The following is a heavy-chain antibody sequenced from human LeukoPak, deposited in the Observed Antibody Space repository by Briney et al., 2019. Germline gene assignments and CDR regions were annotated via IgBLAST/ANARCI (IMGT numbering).Heavy chain of an antibody. D-gene: IGHD3-22*01. CDR3: ARSRSGYYSYYFDY. CDR2: IYYSGST. CDR1: GGSISSGGYY. Sequence: SETLSLTCTVSGGSISSGGYYWSWIRQHPGKGLEWIGYIYYSGSTYYNPSLKGRVTISVDTSKNQFSLKLSSVTAADTAVYYCARSRSGYYSYYFDYWGQGTLVTVSS. V-gene: IGHV4-31*03. J-gene: IGHJ4*02.